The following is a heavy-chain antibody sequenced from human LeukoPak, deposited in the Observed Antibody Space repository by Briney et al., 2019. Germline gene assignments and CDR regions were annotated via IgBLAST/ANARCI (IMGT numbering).Heavy chain of an antibody. CDR3: ARDTAIAALWHGMDV. D-gene: IGHD6-13*01. CDR1: GILVSSNY. CDR2: IDSTGST. Sequence: GGSLRLSCVASGILVSSNYMSWVRQAPGKGLEWVSFIDSTGSTYYADSVKGRFTISRDNSRNTLYLQMNSLRAEDTAVYYCARDTAIAALWHGMDVWGQGTTVTVSS. V-gene: IGHV3-66*01. J-gene: IGHJ6*02.